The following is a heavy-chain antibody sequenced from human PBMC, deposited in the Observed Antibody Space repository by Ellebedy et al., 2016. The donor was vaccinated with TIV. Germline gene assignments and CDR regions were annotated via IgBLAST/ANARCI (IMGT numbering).Heavy chain of an antibody. Sequence: AASVKVSCKVSGYTLTELSMHWVLQAPGKGLEWMGGFDPEDGETIYAQKFQGRVTMTEDTSTDTAYMELSSLRSEDTAVYYCATGALVGATEASLHYFDYWGQGTLVTVSS. CDR1: GYTLTELS. J-gene: IGHJ4*02. V-gene: IGHV1-24*01. CDR3: ATGALVGATEASLHYFDY. D-gene: IGHD1-26*01. CDR2: FDPEDGET.